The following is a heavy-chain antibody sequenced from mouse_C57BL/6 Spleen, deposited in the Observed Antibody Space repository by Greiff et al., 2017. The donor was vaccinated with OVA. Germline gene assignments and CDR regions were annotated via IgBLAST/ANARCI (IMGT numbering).Heavy chain of an antibody. CDR2: IYPRDGST. J-gene: IGHJ4*01. CDR1: GYTFTNHT. D-gene: IGHD1-1*01. V-gene: IGHV1-78*01. CDR3: SGSGYGGSSPYAMDY. Sequence: VQLVESDAELVKPGASVKISCKVSGYTFTNHTIHWMKQRPEQGLEWIGYIYPRDGSTQYNEKFKGKATLTADKSSSTAYMQLNSLTSEDSADYFGSGSGYGGSSPYAMDYWGQGTSVTVSS.